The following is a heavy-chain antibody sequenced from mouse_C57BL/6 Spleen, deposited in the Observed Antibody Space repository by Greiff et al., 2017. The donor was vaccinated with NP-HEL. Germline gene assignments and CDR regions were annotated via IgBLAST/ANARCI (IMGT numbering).Heavy chain of an antibody. V-gene: IGHV5-16*01. J-gene: IGHJ1*03. CDR2: INYDGSST. Sequence: EVKVVESEGGLVQPGSSMKLSCTASGFTFSDYYMAWVRQVPEKGLEWVANINYDGSSTYYLDSLKSRFIISRDNAKNILYLQMSSLKSEDTATYYCARDGAYYSNYVGYFDVWGTGTTVTVSS. CDR3: ARDGAYYSNYVGYFDV. D-gene: IGHD2-5*01. CDR1: GFTFSDYY.